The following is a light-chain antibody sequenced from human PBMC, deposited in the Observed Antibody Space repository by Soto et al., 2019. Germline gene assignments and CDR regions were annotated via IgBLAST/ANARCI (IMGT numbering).Light chain of an antibody. CDR3: QQYNNWPPT. Sequence: EIVLTQSPGTLSLSPGEGATLSCRASQSISSNFLAWYQQKRGQAPRLLIHGASNRATGIPDRFRGSGSGTDFTLTITRLEPEDFVVYYCQQYNNWPPTFGPGTKVDIK. J-gene: IGKJ3*01. CDR2: GAS. CDR1: QSISSNF. V-gene: IGKV3-20*01.